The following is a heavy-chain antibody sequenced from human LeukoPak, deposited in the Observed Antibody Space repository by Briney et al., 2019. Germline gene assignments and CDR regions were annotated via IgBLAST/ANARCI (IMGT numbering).Heavy chain of an antibody. V-gene: IGHV4-59*01. CDR3: ARGADSSGYYSIFYFDY. CDR2: IYYSGST. J-gene: IGHJ4*02. Sequence: PSETLSLTCTVSGGSLSSYYWNWIRQPPGKGLEWIGYIYYSGSTNYNPSLKSRVTISVDTSKNQFSLELSSVTAADTAVYYCARGADSSGYYSIFYFDYWGQGTLVTVSS. CDR1: GGSLSSYY. D-gene: IGHD3-22*01.